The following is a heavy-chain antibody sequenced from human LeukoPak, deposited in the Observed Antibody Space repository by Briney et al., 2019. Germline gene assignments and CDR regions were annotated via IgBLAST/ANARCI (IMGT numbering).Heavy chain of an antibody. V-gene: IGHV3-72*01. CDR1: GFTFSDHY. CDR3: TRVEETATTAAIIRKYSYYYYYMDV. CDR2: TRNKANSYTT. J-gene: IGHJ6*03. D-gene: IGHD4-11*01. Sequence: PGGSLRLSCAASGFTFSDHYMDWVRQAPGKGLEWVGRTRNKANSYTTEYAASVKGRFTISRDDSKNSLYLQMSSLRAEDTAVYYCTRVEETATTAAIIRKYSYYYYYMDVWGKGNTVTVSS.